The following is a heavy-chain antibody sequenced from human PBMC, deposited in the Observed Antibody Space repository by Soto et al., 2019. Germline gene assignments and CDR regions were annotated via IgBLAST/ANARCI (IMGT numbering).Heavy chain of an antibody. Sequence: GASVKVSCKASGYTFTSYYMHWVRQAPGQGPEWTGVIDPIGGSATYAQRFQGRVTLTTDTTTNTVYTELSSLRSEDTAVYYCERGVVGLVAGGFGLDVGGQGTTVTVS. V-gene: IGHV1-46*01. D-gene: IGHD3-10*01. CDR1: GYTFTSYY. J-gene: IGHJ6*02. CDR3: ERGVVGLVAGGFGLDV. CDR2: IDPIGGSA.